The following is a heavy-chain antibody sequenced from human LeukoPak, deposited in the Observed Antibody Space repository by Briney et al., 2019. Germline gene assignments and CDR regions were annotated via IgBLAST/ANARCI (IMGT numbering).Heavy chain of an antibody. D-gene: IGHD6-19*01. V-gene: IGHV1-3*03. Sequence: GASVKVSCKASGYTFTSYAMHWVRQAPGQRLEWMGWINAGNGNTKYPQEFQGRVTITRDTSASTAYMELSSLRSEDMAVYYCAREVGQWLARGGYFDYWGQGTLVTVSS. CDR2: INAGNGNT. CDR3: AREVGQWLARGGYFDY. CDR1: GYTFTSYA. J-gene: IGHJ4*02.